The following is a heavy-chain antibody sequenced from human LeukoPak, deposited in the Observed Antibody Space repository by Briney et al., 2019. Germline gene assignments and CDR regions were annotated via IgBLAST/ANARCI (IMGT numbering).Heavy chain of an antibody. CDR1: GFTFGDYA. CDR3: TRDSVGIVVVGDAFDI. D-gene: IGHD2-21*01. CDR2: IRSKAYGGTT. J-gene: IGHJ3*02. Sequence: GGSLRLSCTASGFTFGDYAMSWVRQAPGKGQEWVGFIRSKAYGGTTEYAASVKGRFTISRDDSKSIAYLQMNSLKTEDTAVYYCTRDSVGIVVVGDAFDIWGQGTMVTVSS. V-gene: IGHV3-49*04.